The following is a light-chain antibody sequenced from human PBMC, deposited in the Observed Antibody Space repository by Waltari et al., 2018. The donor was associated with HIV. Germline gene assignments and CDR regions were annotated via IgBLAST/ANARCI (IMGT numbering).Light chain of an antibody. Sequence: QSVLTQPPSASGTPGQRVTISCSGSNSNIGSNSVYWYQQFPGPAPKLLIYRDNQRPSGVPDRFSGSKSGTSASLAISGLRSEDEADYYCAAWDHSLSARVFGGGTKMTVL. CDR3: AAWDHSLSARV. CDR1: NSNIGSNS. V-gene: IGLV1-47*01. CDR2: RDN. J-gene: IGLJ3*02.